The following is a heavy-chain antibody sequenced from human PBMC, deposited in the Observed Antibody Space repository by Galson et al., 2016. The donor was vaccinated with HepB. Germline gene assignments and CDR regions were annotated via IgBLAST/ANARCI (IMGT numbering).Heavy chain of an antibody. J-gene: IGHJ4*02. CDR2: IKSKDAGGTT. Sequence: SLRLSCAASGPTFSNAWMNWVRQAPGKGLEWVGRIKSKDAGGTTEYAAPEEGRFIISRDDSKNTLYLQMNSLKIEDTDVYYCTTSGGITWPPYWGQGTLVTVSS. V-gene: IGHV3-15*07. CDR1: GPTFSNAW. CDR3: TTSGGITWPPY. D-gene: IGHD1-26*01.